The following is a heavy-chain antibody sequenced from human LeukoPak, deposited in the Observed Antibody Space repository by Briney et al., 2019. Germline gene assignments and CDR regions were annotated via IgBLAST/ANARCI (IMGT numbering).Heavy chain of an antibody. CDR2: IYHSGST. CDR1: GYSISSGYY. V-gene: IGHV4-38-2*02. Sequence: SETLSLTCTVSGYSISSGYYWGWIRQPPGKGLEWIGSIYHSGSTYYNPSLKSRVTISVDTSKNQFSLKLSSVTAADTAVYYYARRGCSGGSCYNRVLFDYWGQGTLVTVSS. CDR3: ARRGCSGGSCYNRVLFDY. D-gene: IGHD2-15*01. J-gene: IGHJ4*02.